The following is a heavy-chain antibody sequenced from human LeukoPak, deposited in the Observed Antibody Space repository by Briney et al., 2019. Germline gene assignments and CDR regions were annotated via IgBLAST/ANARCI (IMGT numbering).Heavy chain of an antibody. CDR1: GGSISTYY. V-gene: IGHV4-4*07. CDR2: ISTTENT. Sequence: SETLSLTCTVSGGSISTYYWSWIRQPAGKGLGWFGRISTTENTNYNPSLKSRVTISVDKSKNQFSLKLSSVTAADTAVYYCARQSGGNYVYFDYWGQGTQVTVSS. J-gene: IGHJ4*02. D-gene: IGHD2-15*01. CDR3: ARQSGGNYVYFDY.